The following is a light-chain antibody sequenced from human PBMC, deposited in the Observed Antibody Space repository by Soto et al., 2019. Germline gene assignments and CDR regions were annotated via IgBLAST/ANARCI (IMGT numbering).Light chain of an antibody. CDR2: AAS. Sequence: DIQMTQSPSSLSASVGDRVTITCRASQNIYNYLNWYQQKPGKAPKLLIYAASSLQSGVPSRFSGSGSGTDFTLTISSLHPEDFATHYCQQSYSTPWTFGQGTKVEIK. V-gene: IGKV1-39*01. CDR3: QQSYSTPWT. J-gene: IGKJ1*01. CDR1: QNIYNY.